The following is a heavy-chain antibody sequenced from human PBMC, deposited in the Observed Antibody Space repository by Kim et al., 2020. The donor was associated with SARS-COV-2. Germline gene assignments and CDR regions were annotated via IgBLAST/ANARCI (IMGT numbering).Heavy chain of an antibody. J-gene: IGHJ6*02. CDR3: ASQSNYYYYYGMDV. CDR2: IIPILGIA. Sequence: SVKVSCKASGGTFSSYAISWVRQAPGQGLEWMGRIIPILGIANYAQKFQGRVTITADKSTSTAYMELSSLRSEDTAVYYCASQSNYYYYYGMDVWGQGTTVTVSS. V-gene: IGHV1-69*04. CDR1: GGTFSSYA.